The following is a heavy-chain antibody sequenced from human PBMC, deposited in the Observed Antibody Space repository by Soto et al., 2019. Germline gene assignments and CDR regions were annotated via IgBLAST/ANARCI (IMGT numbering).Heavy chain of an antibody. CDR3: VRDFDYSGYWDY. D-gene: IGHD3-22*01. J-gene: IGHJ1*01. Sequence: GGSLRLSCAASGFTFSNAWMSWVRQAPGKGLEWVGRIKSKTDGGTTDYAAPVKGRFTISRDDSKNSLFLQMKSLKTEDTAVYFCVRDFDYSGYWDYWGQWSLVTVAS. CDR1: GFTFSNAW. V-gene: IGHV3-15*01. CDR2: IKSKTDGGTT.